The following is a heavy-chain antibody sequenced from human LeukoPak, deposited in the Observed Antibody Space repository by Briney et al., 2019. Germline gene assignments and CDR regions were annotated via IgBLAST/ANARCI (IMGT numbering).Heavy chain of an antibody. V-gene: IGHV1-18*04. CDR1: GYTLTNNG. J-gene: IGHJ6*03. CDR2: INPDNQNT. Sequence: ASVKVSCKASGYTLTNNGIIWVRQAPGQGLESMGWINPDNQNTNYAQSFQGRLALTTDTSTSTIYMELGSLTSDDTAVYYCARVYGYYYYYMDVWSKGTTVTVSS. D-gene: IGHD4-17*01. CDR3: ARVYGYYYYYMDV.